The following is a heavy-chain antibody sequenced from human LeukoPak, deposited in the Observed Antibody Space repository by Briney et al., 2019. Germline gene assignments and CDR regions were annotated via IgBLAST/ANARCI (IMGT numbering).Heavy chain of an antibody. V-gene: IGHV4-39*01. J-gene: IGHJ3*02. Sequence: SETLSLTCTVSGGSIGSNKYYWGWIRQPPGKGLEWIGSIYYSGSTYYNPTLKSRVTIFVDTSKNQFSLKLSSVTAADTAVYYCATPYSGGYQGLDIWGQGTMVTVSS. CDR3: ATPYSGGYQGLDI. CDR1: GGSIGSNKYY. D-gene: IGHD1-26*01. CDR2: IYYSGST.